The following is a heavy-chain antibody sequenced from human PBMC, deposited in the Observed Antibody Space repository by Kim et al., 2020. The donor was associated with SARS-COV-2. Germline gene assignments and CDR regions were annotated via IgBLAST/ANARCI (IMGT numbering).Heavy chain of an antibody. CDR1: GFTFSSYG. J-gene: IGHJ6*02. CDR3: AKDISYYGSGSYPTKRYYYDNYGRDV. CDR2: ISYDGSNK. V-gene: IGHV3-30*18. Sequence: GGSLRLSCAASGFTFSSYGMHWVRQAPGKGLEWVAVISYDGSNKYYADSVKGRFTISRDNSKNTLYLQMNSLRAEDTAVYYCAKDISYYGSGSYPTKRYYYDNYGRDVWGQGTTVTVYS. D-gene: IGHD3-10*01.